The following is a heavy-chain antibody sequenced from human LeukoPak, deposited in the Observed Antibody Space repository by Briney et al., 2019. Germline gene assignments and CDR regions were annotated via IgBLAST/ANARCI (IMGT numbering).Heavy chain of an antibody. J-gene: IGHJ5*02. V-gene: IGHV1-2*02. CDR1: GYTFTGYY. Sequence: GASVKVSCKASGYTFTGYYMHWVRQAPGQGLEWMGWINPNSGGTNYAQKFQGRVTMTRDTSISTAYMELSRLRSDDTAVYYCARGDIVVVPAAKGAYNWSDPWGQGTLVAVSS. CDR3: ARGDIVVVPAAKGAYNWSDP. CDR2: INPNSGGT. D-gene: IGHD2-2*01.